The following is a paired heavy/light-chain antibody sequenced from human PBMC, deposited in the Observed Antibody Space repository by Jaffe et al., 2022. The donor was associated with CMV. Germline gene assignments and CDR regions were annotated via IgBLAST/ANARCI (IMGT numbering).Light chain of an antibody. J-gene: IGKJ2*01. Sequence: EIVMTQSPATLSVSPGERATLSCRASQSVNSNLAWYQQKPGQAPRVLIYGASTRATGIPARFSGSGSGTEFTLTISSLQSEDFAVYYCQQYNNWLIYTFGQGTKLEIK. CDR2: GAS. V-gene: IGKV3-15*01. CDR1: QSVNSN. CDR3: QQYNNWLIYT.
Heavy chain of an antibody. CDR1: GFTFTFYS. V-gene: IGHV3-21*01. J-gene: IGHJ4*02. CDR3: ARIGDSSSFVDY. CDR2: ISSSGTYI. Sequence: EVQLVESGGGLAKPGGSLRLSCAASGFTFTFYSMNWVRQAPGKGLEWVSSISSSGTYIFYADSVKGRFTISTDNAKNSLYLQMHSLRAEDTGVYYCARIGDSSSFVDYWGQGTLVTVSS. D-gene: IGHD6-6*01.